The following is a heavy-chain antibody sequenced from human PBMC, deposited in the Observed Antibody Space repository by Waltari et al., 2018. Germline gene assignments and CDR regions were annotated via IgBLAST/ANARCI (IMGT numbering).Heavy chain of an antibody. D-gene: IGHD3-3*01. CDR2: IYTSGST. CDR1: GGSISSYY. Sequence: VQLQESGPGLVKPSETLSLTCTGSGGSISSYYWSWIRQPAGKGLEWIGRIYTSGSTNYNPAVKSRVTMSVDTSKNPCSLKLSSVTAADTAVYYCARDVNPRLRFLEYWGQGTLVTVSS. CDR3: ARDVNPRLRFLEY. J-gene: IGHJ4*02. V-gene: IGHV4-4*07.